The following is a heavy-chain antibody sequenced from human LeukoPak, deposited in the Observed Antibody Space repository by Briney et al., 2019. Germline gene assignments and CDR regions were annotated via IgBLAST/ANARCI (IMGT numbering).Heavy chain of an antibody. Sequence: SVKVSCKASGGTFSSYAISWVRQAPGQGLEWMGRIIPILGIANYAQKFQGRVTITADKSTSTAYMELSSLRSEDTAVYYCASGGFYYDSSGYYYWGQGTLVTVSS. D-gene: IGHD3-22*01. CDR1: GGTFSSYA. CDR3: ASGGFYYDSSGYYY. CDR2: IIPILGIA. V-gene: IGHV1-69*04. J-gene: IGHJ4*02.